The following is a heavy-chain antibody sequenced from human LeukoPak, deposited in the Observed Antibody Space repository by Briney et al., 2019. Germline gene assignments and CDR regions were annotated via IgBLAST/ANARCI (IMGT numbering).Heavy chain of an antibody. CDR1: GFTFSDYY. V-gene: IGHV3-11*01. CDR2: ISSSGSNI. D-gene: IGHD1-26*01. J-gene: IGHJ4*02. Sequence: GGSLRLSCAASGFTFSDYYMSWIRQAPGKGLEWVSYISSSGSNIYYADSVKGRFTISRDNAKNSLYLQMNSLRVEDTAVYYCAKIAETSGTYGQGFDYWGQGTLVTVSS. CDR3: AKIAETSGTYGQGFDY.